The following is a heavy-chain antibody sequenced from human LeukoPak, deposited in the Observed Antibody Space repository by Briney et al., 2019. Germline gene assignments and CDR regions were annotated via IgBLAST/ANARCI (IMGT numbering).Heavy chain of an antibody. CDR1: GGTFSSYA. D-gene: IGHD3-10*01. J-gene: IGHJ4*02. V-gene: IGHV1-69*13. Sequence: RASVKVSCKASGGTFSSYAISWVRQAPGQGLEWMGGIIPIFGTANYAQKFQGRVTITADESTSTAYMELSSLRSEDTAVYYCARSFGDWFGEFPESDYWGQGTLVTVSS. CDR3: ARSFGDWFGEFPESDY. CDR2: IIPIFGTA.